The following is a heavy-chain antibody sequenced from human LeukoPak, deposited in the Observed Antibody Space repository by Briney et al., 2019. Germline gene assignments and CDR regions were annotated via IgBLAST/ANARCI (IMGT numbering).Heavy chain of an antibody. Sequence: ASVKVSCKASGYTFTGYYMHWVRQAPGQGLEWMGWIDPNSSNTNYAQKFQGRVTMTRDTSIRTANMELTRLTSDDTAVYYCARDPPEAAKGIDIWGQGTMVTVSS. D-gene: IGHD3-10*01. V-gene: IGHV1-2*02. J-gene: IGHJ3*02. CDR3: ARDPPEAAKGIDI. CDR1: GYTFTGYY. CDR2: IDPNSSNT.